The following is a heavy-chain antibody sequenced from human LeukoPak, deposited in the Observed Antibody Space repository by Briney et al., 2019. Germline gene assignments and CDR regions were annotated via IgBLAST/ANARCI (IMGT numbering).Heavy chain of an antibody. CDR3: AREDTFYLADGHYYYYMDV. V-gene: IGHV1-3*03. CDR1: GYTFTSYA. Sequence: ASVEVSCKASGYTFTSYAMHWVRQAPGQRLEWMGWINAGNGNTKYSQEFQGRVTITRDTSASTAYMELSSLRSEDMAVYYCAREDTFYLADGHYYYYMDVWGKGTTVTVSS. J-gene: IGHJ6*03. CDR2: INAGNGNT. D-gene: IGHD3-16*01.